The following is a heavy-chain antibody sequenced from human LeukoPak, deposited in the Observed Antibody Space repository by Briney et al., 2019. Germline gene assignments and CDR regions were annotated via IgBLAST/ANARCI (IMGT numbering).Heavy chain of an antibody. V-gene: IGHV4-59*01. CDR2: IYYSGTT. Sequence: SETPSLTCIVSGGSISSNYWSWIRQPPGKGLEWIGFIYYSGTTNYNPSLKSRVTISVDTSKNQFSLQLSSVTAADTAVYYCARVPHYYAMDVWGQGTTVTVS. CDR1: GGSISSNY. CDR3: ARVPHYYAMDV. J-gene: IGHJ6*02.